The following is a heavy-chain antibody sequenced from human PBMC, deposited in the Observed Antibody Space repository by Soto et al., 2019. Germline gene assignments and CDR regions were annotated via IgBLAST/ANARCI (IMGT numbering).Heavy chain of an antibody. CDR3: ARDGVGSGWYGSIDY. CDR1: GFTFSDYY. V-gene: IGHV3-11*06. CDR2: ISSSSSYT. J-gene: IGHJ4*02. Sequence: GGSLRLSCAASGFTFSDYYMSWIRQAPGKGLEGVSYISSSSSYTNYADSVKGRFTISRDNAKNSLYLQMNSLRAEDTAVYYCARDGVGSGWYGSIDYWGQRTLVTVSS. D-gene: IGHD6-19*01.